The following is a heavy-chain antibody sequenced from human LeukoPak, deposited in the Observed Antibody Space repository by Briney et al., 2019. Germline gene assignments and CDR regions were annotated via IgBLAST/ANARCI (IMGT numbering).Heavy chain of an antibody. V-gene: IGHV4-34*01. D-gene: IGHD3-22*01. Sequence: SETLSLTCAVHGGSFSGYYWSWIRQPPGKGLEWIGEINHSGSTNYNPSLKSRVTISVDTSKNQFSLKLSSVTAADTAVYYCARGRPYYYDSSGYYQRPPFDYWGQGTLVTVSS. CDR3: ARGRPYYYDSSGYYQRPPFDY. J-gene: IGHJ4*02. CDR2: INHSGST. CDR1: GGSFSGYY.